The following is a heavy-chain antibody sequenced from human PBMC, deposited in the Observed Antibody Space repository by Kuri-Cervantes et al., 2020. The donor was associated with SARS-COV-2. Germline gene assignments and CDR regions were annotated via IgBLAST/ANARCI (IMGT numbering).Heavy chain of an antibody. V-gene: IGHV1-69*05. D-gene: IGHD1-26*01. J-gene: IGHJ4*02. CDR3: ARERASGWAGDFDY. CDR1: GYTFTGYY. Sequence: SVKVSCKASGYTFTGYYMHWVRQAPGQGLEWMGGIIPIFGTANYAQKFQGRVTITTDESTSTAYMELSSLRSEDTAVYYCARERASGWAGDFDYWGQGTLGTVSS. CDR2: IIPIFGTA.